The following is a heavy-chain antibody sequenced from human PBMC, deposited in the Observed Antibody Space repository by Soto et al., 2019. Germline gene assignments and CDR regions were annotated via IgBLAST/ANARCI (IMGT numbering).Heavy chain of an antibody. CDR1: GYRFTNYW. CDR3: VRLALRSGSSSPFDY. V-gene: IGHV5-51*01. D-gene: IGHD3-10*01. Sequence: GESLKISCKASGYRFTNYWIAWVRQMPGKGLEWMGILYPGDSDIEYSPSFQGQVTISADKSINTAYLQWGSLKASDTAMYYCVRLALRSGSSSPFDYCGQGPLVTVSS. CDR2: LYPGDSDI. J-gene: IGHJ4*02.